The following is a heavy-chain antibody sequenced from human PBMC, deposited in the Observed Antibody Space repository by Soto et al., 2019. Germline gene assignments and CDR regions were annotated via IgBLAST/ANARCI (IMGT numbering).Heavy chain of an antibody. CDR1: GGSISSSNW. CDR2: IYHSGST. Sequence: SETLSLTCAVSGGSISSSNWWSWVRQPPGKGLEWIGEIYHSGSTNYNPSLKSRVTISVDKSKNQFSLKLSSVTAADTAVYCCARVTYYDFWSGYGSNYCGMDVWGQGTTVTVSS. J-gene: IGHJ6*02. V-gene: IGHV4-4*01. CDR3: ARVTYYDFWSGYGSNYCGMDV. D-gene: IGHD3-3*01.